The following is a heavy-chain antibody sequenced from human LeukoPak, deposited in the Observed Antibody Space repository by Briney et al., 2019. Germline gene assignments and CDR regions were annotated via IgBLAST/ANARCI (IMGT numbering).Heavy chain of an antibody. V-gene: IGHV4-59*08. Sequence: SETLSHTCTVSGGSMSSYYWSWIRQPPGKGLEWIGYISYSGSTNYNPSLKSRITISVDTSKNQFSLKLSSVTAADTAVYYCARSGVTALSWVDPWGQGTLVTVSS. CDR2: ISYSGST. CDR3: ARSGVTALSWVDP. D-gene: IGHD2-21*02. J-gene: IGHJ5*02. CDR1: GGSMSSYY.